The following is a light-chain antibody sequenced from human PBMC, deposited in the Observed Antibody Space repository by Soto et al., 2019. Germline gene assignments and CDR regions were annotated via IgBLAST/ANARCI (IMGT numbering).Light chain of an antibody. V-gene: IGLV2-14*01. J-gene: IGLJ1*01. CDR1: SXDIGGYYY. CDR3: TSYSSSDIFYV. Sequence: QSVLTQPASVSGSPGQSVTISCTGTSXDIGGYYYVSWYQHHPGKAPKLLIYQVTNRPSRVSNRFSGSKSGNTASLTISGLQADDEADYYCTSYSSSDIFYVFGTGTKV. CDR2: QVT.